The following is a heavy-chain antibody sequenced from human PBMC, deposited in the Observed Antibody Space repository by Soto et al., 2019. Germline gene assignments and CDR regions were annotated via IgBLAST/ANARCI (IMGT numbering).Heavy chain of an antibody. V-gene: IGHV3-23*01. Sequence: GGSLRLSCAASGFTFSSYAMSWVRQAPGKGLEWVSTISGSGGGTYYADSVKGRFIISRDNSENTLYLQMNSLRVEDTAVYYCAKDRASTGDRPRFEPWGPGPLVTVPS. D-gene: IGHD4-4*01. CDR3: AKDRASTGDRPRFEP. J-gene: IGHJ5*02. CDR2: ISGSGGGT. CDR1: GFTFSSYA.